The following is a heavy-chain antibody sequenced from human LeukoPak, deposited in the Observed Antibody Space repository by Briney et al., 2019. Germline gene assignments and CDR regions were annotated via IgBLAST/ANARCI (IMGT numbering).Heavy chain of an antibody. CDR2: IYYSGST. D-gene: IGHD3-3*01. CDR3: ARRPEYYDFWSGYAFDI. V-gene: IGHV4-39*01. J-gene: IGHJ3*02. Sequence: SETLSLTCTVSGGSISSSSYYWGWIRQPPGKGLEWIGSIYYSGSTYYNPSLKSRVTISVDTSKNQFSLKLSSVTAADTAVYYCARRPEYYDFWSGYAFDIWGPGTTVIVSS. CDR1: GGSISSSSYY.